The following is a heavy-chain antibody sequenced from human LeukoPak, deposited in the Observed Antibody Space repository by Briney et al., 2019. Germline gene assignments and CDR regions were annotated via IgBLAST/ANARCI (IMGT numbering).Heavy chain of an antibody. CDR3: AKPQYSTRWYYFDY. CDR1: GFTFSSYA. V-gene: IGHV3-23*01. CDR2: ISGSGDST. D-gene: IGHD6-13*01. Sequence: GGSLRLSCAASGFTFSSYAMSWVRQAPGKGLEWVSGISGSGDSTYYADSRKGRYTISRDNSQNTVFLQMNSLTVEDTAVYYCAKPQYSTRWYYFDYWGQGTLVTVSS. J-gene: IGHJ4*02.